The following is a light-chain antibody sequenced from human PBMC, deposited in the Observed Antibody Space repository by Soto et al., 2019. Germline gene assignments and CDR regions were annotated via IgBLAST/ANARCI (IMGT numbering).Light chain of an antibody. Sequence: QAVVTQPASVSGSPGQSITISCSGTSSDIGAYDYVSWYQQHPGRAPKLIIYEGTQRPSGVSDRFSGAKSGNTASLTISGLQAEDEADYYCCSYAGSTTFWVFGGGTKVTVL. J-gene: IGLJ3*02. V-gene: IGLV2-23*03. CDR1: SSDIGAYDY. CDR2: EGT. CDR3: CSYAGSTTFWV.